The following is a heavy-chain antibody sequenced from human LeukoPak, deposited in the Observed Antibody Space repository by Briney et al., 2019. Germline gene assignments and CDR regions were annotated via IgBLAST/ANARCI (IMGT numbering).Heavy chain of an antibody. Sequence: PSETLSLTCAVYGGSFSGYYWSWIRQPPGKGLEWIGYIYYSGSTNYNPSLKSRVTISVDTSKNQFSLKLSSVTAADTAVYYCARLEEGGWYIGRDNWFDPWGQGTLVTVSS. CDR3: ARLEEGGWYIGRDNWFDP. D-gene: IGHD6-19*01. CDR2: IYYSGST. CDR1: GGSFSGYY. V-gene: IGHV4-59*12. J-gene: IGHJ5*02.